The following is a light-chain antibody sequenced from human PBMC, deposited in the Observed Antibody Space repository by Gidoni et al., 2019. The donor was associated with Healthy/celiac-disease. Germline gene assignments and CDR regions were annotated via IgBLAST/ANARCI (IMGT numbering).Light chain of an antibody. J-gene: IGKJ1*01. Sequence: IGLTQSPGTLSLSPGERATLSCRASQSVSSSYLAWYQQQPGQAPRLLLYGASSRAPGIPDTFSGSGSGTDFTLPISRLEPADFAVSYCQQYGSSPLTFGQGTKVEIK. CDR3: QQYGSSPLT. V-gene: IGKV3-20*01. CDR1: QSVSSSY. CDR2: GAS.